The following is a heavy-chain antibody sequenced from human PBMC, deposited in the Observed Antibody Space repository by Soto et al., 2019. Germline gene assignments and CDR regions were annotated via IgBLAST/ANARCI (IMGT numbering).Heavy chain of an antibody. J-gene: IGHJ4*02. D-gene: IGHD6-19*01. Sequence: GGSLRLSFIASELTFSNHWMTGVRQAPGKGLEWVANIKQDGTEKYYVDSVKGRFTVSRDNAKNSLDLQMNSLRGEDTAVYYCARHRSGWLPLCDSWGQGTLVTVAS. V-gene: IGHV3-7*01. CDR3: ARHRSGWLPLCDS. CDR2: IKQDGTEK. CDR1: ELTFSNHW.